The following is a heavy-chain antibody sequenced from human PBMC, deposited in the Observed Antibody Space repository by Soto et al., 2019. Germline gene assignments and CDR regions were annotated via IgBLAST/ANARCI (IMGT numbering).Heavy chain of an antibody. D-gene: IGHD4-17*01. CDR3: AKGSVDYGDYRGLDY. CDR2: ISGSGTNR. CDR1: GFTFSSYA. J-gene: IGHJ4*02. Sequence: VQLVESGGGLVQPGGSLRLSCAASGFTFSSYAMTWVRQAPGKGLEWVSAISGSGTNRYYADSVKGRFTISRDNSNKTLYLLMTSMSADDTAVYYCAKGSVDYGDYRGLDYWGQGTLVTVSS. V-gene: IGHV3-23*04.